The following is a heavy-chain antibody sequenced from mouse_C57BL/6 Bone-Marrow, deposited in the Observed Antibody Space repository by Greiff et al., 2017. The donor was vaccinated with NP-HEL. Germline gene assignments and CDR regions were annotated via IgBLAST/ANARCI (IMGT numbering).Heavy chain of an antibody. J-gene: IGHJ2*01. D-gene: IGHD2-1*01. CDR1: GYTFTTYP. V-gene: IGHV1-47*01. CDR2: FHPYNDDT. Sequence: QVQLQQSGAELVKPGASVKMSCKASGYTFTTYPIEWVKQNHGKSLEWIGNFHPYNDDTEYNEKFQNKATLTVEKSSSTVYLALSRLTSDDSSVYYCARGGNYWYYFDYWGQGTTLTVSS. CDR3: ARGGNYWYYFDY.